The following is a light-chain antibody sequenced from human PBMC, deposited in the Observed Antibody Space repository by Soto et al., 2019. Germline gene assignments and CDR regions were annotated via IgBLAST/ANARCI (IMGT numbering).Light chain of an antibody. CDR3: KQYDTLPQWT. Sequence: EIVLTQSPGTLSLSPGERATLSCRASQSVSSRYLAWYQQKSGQAPRLLIYGASNRATGIPDRFSGSGSGTDFTLNISRLEPEDFPRYNVKQYDTLPQWTLGKGNKVKNK. CDR2: GAS. V-gene: IGKV3-20*01. CDR1: QSVSSRY. J-gene: IGKJ1*01.